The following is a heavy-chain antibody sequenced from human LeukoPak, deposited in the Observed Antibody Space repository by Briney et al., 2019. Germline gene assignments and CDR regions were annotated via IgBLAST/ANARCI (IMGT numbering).Heavy chain of an antibody. V-gene: IGHV1-69*01. J-gene: IGHJ4*02. CDR3: ARNHEEWFSDY. Sequence: ASVKVSCKASGGTFSSYAISWVRQAPGQGLEWMGGIIPIFGTANYAQRFQGRATITADESTSTAYMELSSLRSEDTAVYYCARNHEEWFSDYWGQGTLVTVSS. CDR2: IIPIFGTA. D-gene: IGHD3-3*01. CDR1: GGTFSSYA.